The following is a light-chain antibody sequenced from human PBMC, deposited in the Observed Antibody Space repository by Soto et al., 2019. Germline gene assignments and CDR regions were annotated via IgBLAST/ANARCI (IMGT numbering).Light chain of an antibody. CDR3: QQYNNYSNT. CDR2: DAS. CDR1: QTIGSW. Sequence: SQMTPSPSTLSASVGHGDPITFRASQTIGSWLAWYQQKPGKAPKLLIYDASSLQSGVPSRFRGSGSGTEFTLTITSLQPEDFATYYCQQYNNYSNTFGQGTKVDIK. J-gene: IGKJ1*01. V-gene: IGKV1-5*01.